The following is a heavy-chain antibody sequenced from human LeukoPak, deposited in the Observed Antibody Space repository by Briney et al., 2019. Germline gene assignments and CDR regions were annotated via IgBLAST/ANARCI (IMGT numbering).Heavy chain of an antibody. CDR3: ARSQVVVRGVIWWFDP. V-gene: IGHV1-3*01. D-gene: IGHD3-10*01. Sequence: ASVKVSCKASGYTFTSYAMHWVRQAPGQRLEWMGWINAGNGNTKYSQKFQGRVTITRDTSASTAYMELSSLRSEDTAVYYCARSQVVVRGVIWWFDPWGQGTLVTVSS. CDR2: INAGNGNT. CDR1: GYTFTSYA. J-gene: IGHJ5*02.